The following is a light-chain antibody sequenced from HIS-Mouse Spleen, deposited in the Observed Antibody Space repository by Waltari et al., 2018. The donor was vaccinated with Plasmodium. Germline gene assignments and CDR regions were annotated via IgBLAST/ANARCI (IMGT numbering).Light chain of an antibody. CDR3: QQYGSSPPLT. CDR1: QGVSSSY. J-gene: IGKJ4*01. Sequence: EIVLTQSPGTLSLSPGERATLSFRASQGVSSSYLAWYQQKPGPAPRLLIYGASSRATGIPDRFSGGGSGTDFTVTFSRLEPEDFAVYYCQQYGSSPPLTFGGGTKVEIK. CDR2: GAS. V-gene: IGKV3-20*01.